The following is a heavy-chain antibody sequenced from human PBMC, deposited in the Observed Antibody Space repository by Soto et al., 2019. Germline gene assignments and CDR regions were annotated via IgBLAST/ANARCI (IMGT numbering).Heavy chain of an antibody. CDR1: GFTFSSYG. V-gene: IGHV3-48*01. J-gene: IGHJ4*02. CDR3: ARGAGGNADY. CDR2: IRISSPNI. D-gene: IGHD6-13*01. Sequence: EVQLVESGGGLVQPGGSLRLSCAAAGFTFSSYGMNWVRQAPGKGLEWVSYIRISSPNIHYADSVKGRFTISKDTAKNALYLQMNGLGAEDAAVDYCARGAGGNADYWGQGILVTVSS.